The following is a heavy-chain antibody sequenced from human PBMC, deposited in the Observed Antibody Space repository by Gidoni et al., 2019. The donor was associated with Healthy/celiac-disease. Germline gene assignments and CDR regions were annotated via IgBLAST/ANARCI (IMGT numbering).Heavy chain of an antibody. CDR3: AKFPLYGPSHFDY. Sequence: EVQLLESGGGLVKPGGSLRLSCAASGFTFSSYAMSWGRQAPGKGLEWVSAISGSGGSTYYADSVKGRFTISRDNSKNTLYLQMNSLRAEDTAVYYCAKFPLYGPSHFDYWGQGTLVTVSS. CDR1: GFTFSSYA. CDR2: ISGSGGST. J-gene: IGHJ4*02. V-gene: IGHV3-23*01. D-gene: IGHD3-10*01.